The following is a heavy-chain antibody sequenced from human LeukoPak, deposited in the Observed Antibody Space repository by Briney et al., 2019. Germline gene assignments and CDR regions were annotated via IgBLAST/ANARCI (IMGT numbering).Heavy chain of an antibody. CDR3: ARRGTQMATRPSAFDI. CDR2: IYYSGST. J-gene: IGHJ3*02. D-gene: IGHD5-24*01. V-gene: IGHV4-39*07. CDR1: GGSISSSSYY. Sequence: PSETLSLTCTVSGGSISSSSYYWGWIRQPPGKGLEWIGCIYYSGSTYYNPSLKSRVTISVDTSKNQFSLELSSVTAADTAVYYCARRGTQMATRPSAFDIWGQGTMVTVSS.